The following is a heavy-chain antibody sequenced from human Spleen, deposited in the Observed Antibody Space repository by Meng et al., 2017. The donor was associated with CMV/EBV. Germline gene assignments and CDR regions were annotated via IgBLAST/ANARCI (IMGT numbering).Heavy chain of an antibody. J-gene: IGHJ4*02. CDR3: VREYSARTAAAY. Sequence: VSGGSISRSGYYWGWIRQPPGKGLEWIGSIYDNGRTFYNPSLKSRVTISVDTSKNQFPLKLTSVTAADTAVYYCVREYSARTAAAYWGQGTLVTVSS. CDR1: GGSISRSGYY. V-gene: IGHV4-39*06. D-gene: IGHD6-13*01. CDR2: IYDNGRT.